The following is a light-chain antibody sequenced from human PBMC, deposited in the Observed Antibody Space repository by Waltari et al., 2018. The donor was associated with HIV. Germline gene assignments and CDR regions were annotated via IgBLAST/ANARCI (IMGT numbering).Light chain of an antibody. CDR1: SSDVGSYNL. J-gene: IGLJ1*01. CDR3: CSYAGSILYV. Sequence: QSALTQPASVSGSPGQSITISCTGTSSDVGSYNLVSWYQQHPGKAPKLMIYEVSKRPSGCSNRFSGSKSGNTASLTISVLQAEDEADYYCCSYAGSILYVFGTGTKVTVL. CDR2: EVS. V-gene: IGLV2-23*02.